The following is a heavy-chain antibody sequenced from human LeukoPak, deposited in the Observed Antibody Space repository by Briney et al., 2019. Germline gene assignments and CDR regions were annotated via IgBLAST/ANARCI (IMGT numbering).Heavy chain of an antibody. CDR2: ISGSGGST. CDR3: AKRDIVVVPAANIDY. V-gene: IGHV3-23*01. Sequence: GGSLRLSCAASGFTFSSYAMSWVRQAPGKGLEWVSAISGSGGSTYYADSVKGRFTISRDNSRNTLYLQMNSLRAEDTAVYYCAKRDIVVVPAANIDYWGQGTLVTVSS. D-gene: IGHD2-2*01. CDR1: GFTFSSYA. J-gene: IGHJ4*02.